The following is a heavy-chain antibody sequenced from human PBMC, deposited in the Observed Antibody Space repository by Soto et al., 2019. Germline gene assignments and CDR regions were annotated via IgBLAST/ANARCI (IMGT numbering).Heavy chain of an antibody. CDR2: ISSSSSYI. J-gene: IGHJ4*02. Sequence: EVQLVESGGGLVKPGGSLRLSCAASGFTFSSYSMNWVRQAPGKGLEWVSSISSSSSYIYYADSVKGRFTISRDNAKNSLYLQMNSLRAEDTAVYYCAGETTLTPGIDYWGQGTLVTVSS. V-gene: IGHV3-21*01. CDR1: GFTFSSYS. CDR3: AGETTLTPGIDY. D-gene: IGHD4-4*01.